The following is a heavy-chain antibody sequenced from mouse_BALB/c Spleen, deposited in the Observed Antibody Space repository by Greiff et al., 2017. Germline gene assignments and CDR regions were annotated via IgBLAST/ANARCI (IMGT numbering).Heavy chain of an antibody. CDR2: IWSGGST. CDR1: GFSLTSYG. D-gene: IGHD1-1*01. V-gene: IGHV2-2*02. J-gene: IGHJ4*01. CDR3: ARKGGSSYHYYAMDY. Sequence: QVHVKQSGPGLVQPSQSLSITCTVSGFSLTSYGVHWVRQSPGKGLEWLGVIWSGGSTDYNAAFISRLSISKDNSKSQVFFKMNSLQANDTAIYYCARKGGSSYHYYAMDYWGQGTSVTVSS.